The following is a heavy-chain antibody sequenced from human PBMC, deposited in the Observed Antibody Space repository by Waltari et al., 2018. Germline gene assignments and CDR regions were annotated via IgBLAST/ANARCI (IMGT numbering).Heavy chain of an antibody. CDR2: TYSGGGP. J-gene: IGHJ3*02. CDR1: GFTVSNNY. D-gene: IGHD5-12*01. V-gene: IGHV3-53*01. CDR3: GNIGAFDI. Sequence: EVQLVESGGGLIQPGGSLRISCAASGFTVSNNYITWVRQAPGKGLKWVSVTYSGGGPYYADSVRGRFTSSRDKVKNTVYLQMNSLRAEDTAVYYCGNIGAFDIWGQGTMVTVSS.